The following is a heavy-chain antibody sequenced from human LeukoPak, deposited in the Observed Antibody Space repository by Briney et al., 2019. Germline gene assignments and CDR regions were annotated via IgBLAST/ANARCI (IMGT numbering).Heavy chain of an antibody. J-gene: IGHJ4*02. Sequence: PGGSLRLLYAASRFTFSNCAMSWVRQAPGKGLEWVSGISGNGDTTYLADSVKGRFTISRDNSKNTLYLQMNSLRAEDTAVYFCARNYDGGGYNLVYWVQGTLVTVSS. CDR3: ARNYDGGGYNLVY. CDR1: RFTFSNCA. D-gene: IGHD3-22*01. CDR2: ISGNGDTT. V-gene: IGHV3-23*01.